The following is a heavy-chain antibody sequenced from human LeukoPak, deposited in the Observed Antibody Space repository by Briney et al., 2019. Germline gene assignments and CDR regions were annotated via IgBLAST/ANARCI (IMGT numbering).Heavy chain of an antibody. Sequence: ASVKVSCKASEYTFSAYYIHWVRQAPGQGLEWMGWINPDSGGTNYAQRFQGRVTLTRDTSISTAYMELISLRSDDTAVYYCARDTSTSCGYWGQGTPVTVSS. J-gene: IGHJ4*02. V-gene: IGHV1-2*02. CDR2: INPDSGGT. D-gene: IGHD2-2*01. CDR1: EYTFSAYY. CDR3: ARDTSTSCGY.